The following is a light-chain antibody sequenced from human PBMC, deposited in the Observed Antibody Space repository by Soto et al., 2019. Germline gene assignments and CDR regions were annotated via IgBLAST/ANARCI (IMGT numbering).Light chain of an antibody. V-gene: IGKV3-20*01. Sequence: DTVLTQSPGTLSLTSGGRATLSCRASQSISGTYLAWYQQKPGQAPRLLIYSASTRATGIPDRFSGSGSGTDFTLTISRLEPEDFAVYYCQHYGTSPSTFGRGTKVDIK. CDR2: SAS. J-gene: IGKJ1*01. CDR3: QHYGTSPST. CDR1: QSISGTY.